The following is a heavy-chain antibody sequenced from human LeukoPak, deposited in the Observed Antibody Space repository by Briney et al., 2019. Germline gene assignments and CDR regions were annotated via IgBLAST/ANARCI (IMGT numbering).Heavy chain of an antibody. CDR1: GYTFTDYY. J-gene: IGHJ4*02. Sequence: GASVKVSCKTSGYTFTDYYIHWARQAPGQGLEWMGWINPESGGTSYAQHFQGRVTMTRDTPISTAYMDLSRLKSDDTAVYYCARDRSRGYSYGLESLYWGQGTLVTVSS. CDR2: INPESGGT. D-gene: IGHD5-18*01. V-gene: IGHV1-2*02. CDR3: ARDRSRGYSYGLESLY.